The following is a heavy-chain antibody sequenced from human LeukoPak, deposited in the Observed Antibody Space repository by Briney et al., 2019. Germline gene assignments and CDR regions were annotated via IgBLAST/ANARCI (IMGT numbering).Heavy chain of an antibody. CDR1: GFTFSDHF. V-gene: IGHV3-66*02. D-gene: IGHD5-18*01. CDR2: MYSGGNT. J-gene: IGHJ4*02. Sequence: PGGSLRLSCAASGFTFSDHFLDWVRQAPGRGLEWVSVMYSGGNTYYADSVKGRFTISRDNSKNTVSLQMNSLRIDDTAVYYCAREGYSSGSRTGIDYWGQGTLVTVSS. CDR3: AREGYSSGSRTGIDY.